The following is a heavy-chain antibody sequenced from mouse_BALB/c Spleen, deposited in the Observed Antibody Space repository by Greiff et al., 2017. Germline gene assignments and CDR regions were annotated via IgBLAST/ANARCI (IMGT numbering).Heavy chain of an antibody. CDR2: IYPGSGST. V-gene: IGHV1S22*01. J-gene: IGHJ3*01. Sequence: LQQPGSELVRPGASVKLSCKASGYTFTSYWMHWVKQRPGQGLEWIGNIYPGSGSTNYDEKFKSKATLTVDTSSSTAYMQLSSLTSEDSAVYYCTRGDYDGSDPLAYWGQGTPLTVSA. CDR3: TRGDYDGSDPLAY. CDR1: GYTFTSYW. D-gene: IGHD1-1*01.